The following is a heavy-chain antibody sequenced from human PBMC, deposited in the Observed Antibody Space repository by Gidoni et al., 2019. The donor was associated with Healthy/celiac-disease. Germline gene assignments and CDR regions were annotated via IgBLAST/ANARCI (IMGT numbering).Heavy chain of an antibody. CDR1: GFTFSNAW. Sequence: EVQLVESGGGLVKPGGSLRLSCAASGFTFSNAWMRWVRQAPGKGLEWVGRIKSKTDGGTTDYAAPVKGRFTISRDDSKNTLYLQMNSLKTEDTAVYYCTATYYGDHWFDPWGQGTLVTVSS. V-gene: IGHV3-15*01. D-gene: IGHD4-17*01. CDR2: IKSKTDGGTT. J-gene: IGHJ5*02. CDR3: TATYYGDHWFDP.